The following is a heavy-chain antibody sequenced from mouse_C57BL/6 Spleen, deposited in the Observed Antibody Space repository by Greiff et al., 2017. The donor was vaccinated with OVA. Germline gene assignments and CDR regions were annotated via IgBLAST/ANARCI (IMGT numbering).Heavy chain of an antibody. J-gene: IGHJ4*01. CDR3: ARYPAGDWYAMDY. CDR2: IRNKANGYTT. Sequence: EVQLVESGGGLVQPGGSLSLSCAASGFTFTDYYMSWVRQPPGKALEWLGFIRNKANGYTTEYSASVKGRFTISRDNSQSILYLQMNALRAEDSATYYCARYPAGDWYAMDYWGQGTSVTVSS. CDR1: GFTFTDYY. V-gene: IGHV7-3*01.